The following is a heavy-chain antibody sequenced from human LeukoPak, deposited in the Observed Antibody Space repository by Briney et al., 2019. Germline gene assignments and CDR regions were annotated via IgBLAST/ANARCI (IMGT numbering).Heavy chain of an antibody. D-gene: IGHD3-10*01. J-gene: IGHJ6*04. CDR3: ARGYTYYGSGSPPGDV. Sequence: SETLSLTCAVYGGSFSGYYWSWNRHPPGRGLEWIAEIDHSGSTHYNPSLKSRVIISVDMSQHQVSLRLNSLTAADTAVYYCARGYTYYGSGSPPGDVWGNGTSVIVSS. V-gene: IGHV4-34*01. CDR1: GGSFSGYY. CDR2: IDHSGST.